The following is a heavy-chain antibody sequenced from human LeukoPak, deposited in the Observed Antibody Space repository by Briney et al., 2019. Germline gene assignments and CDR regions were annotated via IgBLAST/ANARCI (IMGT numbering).Heavy chain of an antibody. CDR3: ARGNPRILWFGESRNNWLDP. V-gene: IGHV4-34*01. CDR2: INHSGST. Sequence: SETLSLTCAVYGGSFSGYYWSWIRQPPGKGLEWIGEINHSGSTNYNPSLKSRVTISVDTSKNQFSLKLSSVTAADTAVYYCARGNPRILWFGESRNNWLDPWGQGTLVTVSS. J-gene: IGHJ5*02. CDR1: GGSFSGYY. D-gene: IGHD3-10*01.